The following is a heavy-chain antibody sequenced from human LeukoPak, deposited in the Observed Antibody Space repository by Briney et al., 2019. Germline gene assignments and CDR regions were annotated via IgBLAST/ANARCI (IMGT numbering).Heavy chain of an antibody. V-gene: IGHV3-23*01. Sequence: QPGGSLRLSCVVSGFSLSDSSLNWVRQAPGKGLEWVSAISGSGGSTYYADSVKGRFTISRDNSKNTLYLQMNSLRAEDTAVYYCAKAAMAAAAPAEYFQHWGQGTLVTVSS. J-gene: IGHJ1*01. CDR3: AKAAMAAAAPAEYFQH. CDR2: ISGSGGST. CDR1: GFSLSDSS. D-gene: IGHD6-13*01.